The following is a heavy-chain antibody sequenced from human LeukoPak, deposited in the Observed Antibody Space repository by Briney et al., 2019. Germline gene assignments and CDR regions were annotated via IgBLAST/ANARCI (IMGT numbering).Heavy chain of an antibody. J-gene: IGHJ4*02. CDR1: GGSISSSSYY. CDR2: IYYSRST. Sequence: SETLSLACTVSGGSISSSSYYWGWIRQPPGKGLEWIGSIYYSRSTYYNPSLKSRVTISVDTSKNQFSLKLSSVTAADTAVYYCARQWIQLWTIFDYWGQGTLVTVSS. D-gene: IGHD5-18*01. V-gene: IGHV4-39*01. CDR3: ARQWIQLWTIFDY.